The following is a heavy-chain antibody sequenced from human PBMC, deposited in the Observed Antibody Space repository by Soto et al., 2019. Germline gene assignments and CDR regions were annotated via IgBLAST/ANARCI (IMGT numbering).Heavy chain of an antibody. CDR2: VNHRGSA. D-gene: IGHD2-21*01. V-gene: IGHV4-34*01. CDR3: ARDAFCGSGTCRVGHWFDP. J-gene: IGHJ5*02. Sequence: ETLSLPCAGSCGHFSGVYWSWSRQAPGKGLEWIGGVNHRGSANYNPSLESRVTMSVDTSKNQFSLKLTSVTAADSAVYYCARDAFCGSGTCRVGHWFDPWGQGTLVTVSS. CDR1: CGHFSGVY.